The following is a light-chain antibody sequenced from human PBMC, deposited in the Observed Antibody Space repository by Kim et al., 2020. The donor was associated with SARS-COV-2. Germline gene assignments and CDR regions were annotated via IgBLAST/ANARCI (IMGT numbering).Light chain of an antibody. V-gene: IGLV2-14*03. CDR1: SSDVGSYNY. J-gene: IGLJ3*02. Sequence: QSALTQPASVSGSPGQSITISCTGTSSDVGSYNYVSWYQHHPGKAPKLTIYDVSKRPSGVSNRFSGSKSGNTASLTISGLQPEDEGNYYCSSYTTSSTWVVGGRTKVPVL. CDR3: SSYTTSSTWV. CDR2: DVS.